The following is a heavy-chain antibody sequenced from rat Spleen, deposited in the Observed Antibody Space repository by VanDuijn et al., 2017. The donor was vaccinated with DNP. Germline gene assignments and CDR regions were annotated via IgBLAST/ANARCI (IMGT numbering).Heavy chain of an antibody. Sequence: EVQLVESGGDLVQPGRSLKLSCVASGFTFNNYWMAWIRQVPGKGLEWVASITGSGGSTYYPESVKGRFTISRDNAENTLYLQMNSLRSEDTGTYYCARGSGGVRWYFDFWGPGTMVTVSS. CDR1: GFTFNNYW. J-gene: IGHJ1*01. V-gene: IGHV5-31*01. D-gene: IGHD1-4*01. CDR2: ITGSGGST. CDR3: ARGSGGVRWYFDF.